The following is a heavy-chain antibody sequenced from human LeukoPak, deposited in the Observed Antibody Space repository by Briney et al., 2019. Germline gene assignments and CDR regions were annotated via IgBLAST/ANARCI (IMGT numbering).Heavy chain of an antibody. CDR2: IWYDGSNK. CDR3: ARAALSLYYYGMDV. CDR1: GFTFSSYG. J-gene: IGHJ6*02. V-gene: IGHV3-33*01. Sequence: GGSLRLSCAASGFTFSSYGMHWVRQAPGKGLEWVAVIWYDGSNKYYADSVKGRFTTSRDNSKNTLYLQMNSLRAEDTAVYYCARAALSLYYYGMDVWGQGTTVTVSS.